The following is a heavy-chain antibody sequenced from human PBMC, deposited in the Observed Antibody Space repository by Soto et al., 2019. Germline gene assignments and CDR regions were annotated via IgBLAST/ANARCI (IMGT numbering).Heavy chain of an antibody. CDR1: GYTFTGYY. Sequence: GASVKVSCKASGYTFTGYYMHWVRQAPGQGLEWMGWIDPNSGGTDYAQKFQGRVTMTRGTSISTAYMELSRLRVDDTAVYYCARVMSGSYLGHGYYFDYWGQGTLVTVS. CDR2: IDPNSGGT. J-gene: IGHJ4*02. V-gene: IGHV1-2*02. D-gene: IGHD1-26*01. CDR3: ARVMSGSYLGHGYYFDY.